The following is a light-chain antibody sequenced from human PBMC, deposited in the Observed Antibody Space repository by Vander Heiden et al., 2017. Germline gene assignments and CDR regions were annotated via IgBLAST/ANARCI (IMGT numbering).Light chain of an antibody. CDR1: QSVLYSSNNKNY. V-gene: IGKV4-1*01. CDR3: RQDYSTLT. Sequence: DIVMTQSPDSLAVSLGERATINCKSSQSVLYSSNNKNYLAWYQQKPGQPPKLLIYWASTRESGVPDRFSGSGSGTDFTLTISSLQAEDVAVYYCRQDYSTLTFGQGTKVEIK. CDR2: WAS. J-gene: IGKJ1*01.